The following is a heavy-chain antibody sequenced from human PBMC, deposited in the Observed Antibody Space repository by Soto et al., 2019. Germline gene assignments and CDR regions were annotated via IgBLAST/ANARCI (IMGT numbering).Heavy chain of an antibody. J-gene: IGHJ6*02. D-gene: IGHD2-2*01. Sequence: NPSETLSLTCTVSGGSISSYYWSWIRQPPGKGLEWIGYIYYSGSTNYNPSLKSRVTISVDTSKNQFSLKLSSVTAADTAVYYCARDEGGPATGSPYYYGMDVWGQGTTVTVSS. CDR1: GGSISSYY. CDR3: ARDEGGPATGSPYYYGMDV. CDR2: IYYSGST. V-gene: IGHV4-59*01.